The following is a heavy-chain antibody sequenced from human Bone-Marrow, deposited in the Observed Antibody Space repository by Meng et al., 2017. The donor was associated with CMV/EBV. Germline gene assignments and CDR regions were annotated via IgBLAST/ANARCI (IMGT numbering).Heavy chain of an antibody. J-gene: IGHJ6*02. CDR2: INPHSGGT. D-gene: IGHD2-2*01. CDR1: GYTFTGYY. Sequence: ASVKVSCKAAGYTFTGYYIHWVRQAPGQGLEWMGWINPHSGGTKYAQSFQGRVTMTRDTSISTAYMELSRLRSDDTAVYYCARVVPASIPHYYYGMDVWGQGTTVTVSS. CDR3: ARVVPASIPHYYYGMDV. V-gene: IGHV1-2*02.